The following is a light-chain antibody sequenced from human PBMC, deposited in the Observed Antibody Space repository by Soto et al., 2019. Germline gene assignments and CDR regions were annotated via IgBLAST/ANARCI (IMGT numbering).Light chain of an antibody. CDR3: QQYNNWPLT. Sequence: TQSPGTLSLSPGERATLSCRASQSVSRSYLAWYQQKPGQAPSLLIYGASSRATGIPARFSGSGSGTEFTLTISSLQSEDFEVYYCQQYNNWPLTFGGGTKVDIK. CDR1: QSVSRSY. CDR2: GAS. J-gene: IGKJ4*01. V-gene: IGKV3D-15*01.